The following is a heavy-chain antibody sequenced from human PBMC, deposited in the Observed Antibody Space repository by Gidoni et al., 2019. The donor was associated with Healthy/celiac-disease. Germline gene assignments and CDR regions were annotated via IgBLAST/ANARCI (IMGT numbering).Heavy chain of an antibody. CDR1: GFTFEHYA. CDR3: AKDIGPGYYDSSGYYYGDAFDI. CDR2: ISGNSGSI. J-gene: IGHJ3*02. V-gene: IGHV3-9*01. D-gene: IGHD3-22*01. Sequence: EVQLVESGGGLVQPGRYLRLSCAASGFTFEHYAMHWVRQAPGKGLGWVSGISGNSGSIGYADSVKGRFTISRDNAKNSLYLQMNSLRAEDTALYYCAKDIGPGYYDSSGYYYGDAFDIWGQGTMVTVSS.